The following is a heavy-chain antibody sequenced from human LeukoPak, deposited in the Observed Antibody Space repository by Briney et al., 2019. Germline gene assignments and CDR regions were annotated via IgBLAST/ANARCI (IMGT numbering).Heavy chain of an antibody. D-gene: IGHD3-22*01. V-gene: IGHV4-34*01. CDR2: MNPSGST. CDR3: ARGRQDVTMIVVVMTAVSYYLDV. Sequence: SETLSLTCAVYGGSFSGYYWTWIRQTPEKGLEWIGEMNPSGSTNYNPSLKSRATISVDTSKNQFSLELSSVTAADTAVYYCARGRQDVTMIVVVMTAVSYYLDVWGEGTTVTVS. J-gene: IGHJ6*03. CDR1: GGSFSGYY.